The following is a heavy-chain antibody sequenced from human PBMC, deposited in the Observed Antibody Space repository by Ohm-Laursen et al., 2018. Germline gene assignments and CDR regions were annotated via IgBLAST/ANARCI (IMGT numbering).Heavy chain of an antibody. CDR2: ITSTGSTI. D-gene: IGHD5-12*01. J-gene: IGHJ4*02. CDR1: GFTFSSYE. V-gene: IGHV3-48*03. CDR3: ARVYGYSGYELDY. Sequence: SLRLSCSASGFTFSSYEMNWVRQAPGKGLEWVSYITSTGSTIYYADSVKGRFTIFRDNAKNSLYLQMSSLRAEDTAVYYCARVYGYSGYELDYWGQGTLVTVSS.